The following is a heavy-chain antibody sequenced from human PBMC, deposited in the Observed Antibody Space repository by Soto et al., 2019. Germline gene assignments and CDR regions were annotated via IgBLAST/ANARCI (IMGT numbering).Heavy chain of an antibody. J-gene: IGHJ4*02. Sequence: GALRLSCAASGFTVSSYAMSWVRQATGKGLEWVSTISGRGGNTYYADSVKGRFTISRDNSRNTLYLQMDSLRVEDSAVYSCAKAGCSGGTCYLYYFDYWGQGALVTVSS. CDR2: ISGRGGNT. D-gene: IGHD2-15*01. V-gene: IGHV3-23*01. CDR1: GFTVSSYA. CDR3: AKAGCSGGTCYLYYFDY.